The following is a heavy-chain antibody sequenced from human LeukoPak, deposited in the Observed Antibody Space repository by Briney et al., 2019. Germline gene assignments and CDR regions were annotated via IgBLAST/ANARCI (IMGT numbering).Heavy chain of an antibody. Sequence: GGSLRLSCAASGFTFSVYYMSWIRQAPGKGLEWVSYISSSGSTIYYADSVKGRFTISRDNAKNSLYLQMNSLRAEDTAVYYCIAVAGTGDYFDYWGQGTLVTVSS. J-gene: IGHJ4*02. D-gene: IGHD6-19*01. CDR1: GFTFSVYY. CDR3: IAVAGTGDYFDY. CDR2: ISSSGSTI. V-gene: IGHV3-11*01.